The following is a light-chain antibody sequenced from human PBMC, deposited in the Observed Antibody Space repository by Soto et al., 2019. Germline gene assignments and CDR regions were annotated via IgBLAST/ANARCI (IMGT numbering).Light chain of an antibody. V-gene: IGKV4-1*01. J-gene: IGKJ5*01. CDR1: QSVLYSSNNKNY. CDR2: WAS. Sequence: DIVMTQSPDSLAVSLGERATINFNSSQSVLYSSNNKNYLAWYQQKPGQPPKLLIYWASTRESGVPDRFSGSGSGTDFTLTISSLQAEDVAVYYCQQYYSTPITFGQGTRLEI. CDR3: QQYYSTPIT.